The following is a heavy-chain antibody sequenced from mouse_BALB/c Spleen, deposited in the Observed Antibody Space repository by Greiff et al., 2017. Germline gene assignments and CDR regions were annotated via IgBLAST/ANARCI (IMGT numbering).Heavy chain of an antibody. CDR2: ISSGGSYT. CDR3: ARDGNGNYVFDY. V-gene: IGHV5-9-4*01. D-gene: IGHD2-1*01. J-gene: IGHJ2*01. CDR1: GFTFSSYA. Sequence: EVQVVESGGGLVKPGGSLKLSCAASGFTFSSYAMSWVRQSPEKRLEWVAEISSGGSYTYYPDTVTGRFTISRDNAKNTLYLEMSSLRSEDTAMYYCARDGNGNYVFDYWGQGTTLTVSS.